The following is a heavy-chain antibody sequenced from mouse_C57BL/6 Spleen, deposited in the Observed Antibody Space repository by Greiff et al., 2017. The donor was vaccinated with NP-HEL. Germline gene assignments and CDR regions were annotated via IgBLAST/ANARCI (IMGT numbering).Heavy chain of an antibody. CDR1: GFTFSDYG. CDR2: ISSGSSTI. CDR3: ARTYYTRVDY. J-gene: IGHJ4*01. Sequence: EVKLMESGGGLVKPGGSLKLSCAASGFTFSDYGMHWVRQAPEKGLEWVAYISSGSSTIYYADTVKGRFTISSDNAKNTLFLQMTSLGSEDTAIYYCARTYYTRVDYWGQGTSLTVSS. D-gene: IGHD2-12*01. V-gene: IGHV5-17*01.